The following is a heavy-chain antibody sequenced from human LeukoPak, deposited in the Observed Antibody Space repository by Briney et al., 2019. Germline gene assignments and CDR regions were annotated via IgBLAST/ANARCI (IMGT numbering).Heavy chain of an antibody. Sequence: GGSLRLSCAASGFTFSSYGMHWVRQAPGKGLEWVAVISYDGSNKYYADSVKGRFTISRDNSKNTPYLQMNSLRAEDTAVYYCAKEPNYYGSGSYGDAFDIWGQGTMVTVSS. V-gene: IGHV3-30*18. CDR3: AKEPNYYGSGSYGDAFDI. D-gene: IGHD3-10*01. CDR2: ISYDGSNK. CDR1: GFTFSSYG. J-gene: IGHJ3*02.